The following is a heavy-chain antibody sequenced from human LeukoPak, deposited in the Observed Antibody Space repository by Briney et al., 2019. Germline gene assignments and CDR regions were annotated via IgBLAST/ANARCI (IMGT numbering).Heavy chain of an antibody. D-gene: IGHD3-3*01. V-gene: IGHV1-2*02. J-gene: IGHJ3*02. CDR1: GYTFTDYY. CDR3: ARDRPPGYYTDAFDI. CDR2: INPNSGGT. Sequence: GASVKVSCKASGYTFTDYYMHWVRQAPGQGLEWMGWINPNSGGTNYAQKFQGRVTMTRDTSIRTAYMELSRLRSDDTAVYHCARDRPPGYYTDAFDIWGQGTMVTVSS.